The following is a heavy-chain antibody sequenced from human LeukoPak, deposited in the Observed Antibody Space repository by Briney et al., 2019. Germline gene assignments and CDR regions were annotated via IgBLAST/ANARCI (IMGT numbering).Heavy chain of an antibody. J-gene: IGHJ5*02. Sequence: SETLSLTCAVYGGPFSGYYWGWIRQPPGKGLEWIGEINHSGSTNYNPSLKSRVTISVDTSKNQFSLKLSSVTAADTAVYYCARTYADFWSGYYYWFDPWGQGTLVTVSS. CDR3: ARTYADFWSGYYYWFDP. CDR2: INHSGST. V-gene: IGHV4-34*01. CDR1: GGPFSGYY. D-gene: IGHD3-3*01.